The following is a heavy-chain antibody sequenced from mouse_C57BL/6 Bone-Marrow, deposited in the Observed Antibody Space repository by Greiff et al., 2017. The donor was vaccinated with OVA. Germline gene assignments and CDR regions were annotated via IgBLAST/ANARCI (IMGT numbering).Heavy chain of an antibody. CDR1: GYTFTDYY. V-gene: IGHV1-19*01. Sequence: VHVKQSGPVLVKPGASVKMSCKASGYTFTDYYMNWVKQSHGKSLEWIGVINPYNGGTSYNQKFKGKATLTVDKSSSTAYMELNSLTSEDSAVYYCARTNYLDYWGQGTTLTVSS. J-gene: IGHJ2*01. CDR2: INPYNGGT. CDR3: ARTNYLDY.